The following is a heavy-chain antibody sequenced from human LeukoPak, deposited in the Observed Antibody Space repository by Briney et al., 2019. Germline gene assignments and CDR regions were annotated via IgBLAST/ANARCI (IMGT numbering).Heavy chain of an antibody. V-gene: IGHV3-21*01. Sequence: GGSLRLSCAASGFTLSSYSMNWVRQAPGKGLGWVSSISSSSSYIYYADSVKGRFTISRDNAKNSLYLQMNSLRAEDTAVYYCARDLYDFWSGETNYFDYWGQGTLVTVSS. D-gene: IGHD3-3*01. CDR1: GFTLSSYS. CDR3: ARDLYDFWSGETNYFDY. J-gene: IGHJ4*02. CDR2: ISSSSSYI.